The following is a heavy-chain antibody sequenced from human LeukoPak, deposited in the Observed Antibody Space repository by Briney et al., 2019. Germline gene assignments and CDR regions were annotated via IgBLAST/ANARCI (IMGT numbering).Heavy chain of an antibody. CDR3: AREGGGYNPLSFDY. V-gene: IGHV4-59*12. J-gene: IGHJ4*02. D-gene: IGHD5-24*01. CDR1: GGSISSYY. CDR2: IYYSGYT. Sequence: SESLSLTCTVSGGSISSYYWSWIRQPPGKGLKWIGNIYYSGYTNYNPSLKSRVTISVDTSKNQFSLKLSSVTAADTAVYYCAREGGGYNPLSFDYWGQGTLVTVSS.